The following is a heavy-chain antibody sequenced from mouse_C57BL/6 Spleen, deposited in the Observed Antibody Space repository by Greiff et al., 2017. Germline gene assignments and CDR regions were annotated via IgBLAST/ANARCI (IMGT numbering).Heavy chain of an antibody. J-gene: IGHJ4*01. CDR2: IYPGSGST. Sequence: VQLQQPGAELVKPGASVKMSCKASGYTFTSYWITWVKQRPGQGLEWIGDIYPGSGSTNYNEKFKSKATLTVDTSSSTAYMQLSSLTSEDSAVYYCARLSGDGYYVYAMDYWGQGTSVTVSS. CDR3: ARLSGDGYYVYAMDY. CDR1: GYTFTSYW. D-gene: IGHD2-3*01. V-gene: IGHV1-55*01.